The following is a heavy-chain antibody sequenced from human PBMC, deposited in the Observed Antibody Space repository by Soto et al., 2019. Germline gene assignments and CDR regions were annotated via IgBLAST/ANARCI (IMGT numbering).Heavy chain of an antibody. V-gene: IGHV1-18*01. Sequence: GASVKVSCKASGCTFTSYGISWVRQAPGQGLERMGWISAYNGNTNYAQKLQGRVTMTTDTSTSTAYMELRSLRSDDTAVYYCARDLRGAHRPFYVWGGGYGMDVWGQGTTVTVSS. J-gene: IGHJ6*02. CDR1: GCTFTSYG. CDR2: ISAYNGNT. D-gene: IGHD3-16*01. CDR3: ARDLRGAHRPFYVWGGGYGMDV.